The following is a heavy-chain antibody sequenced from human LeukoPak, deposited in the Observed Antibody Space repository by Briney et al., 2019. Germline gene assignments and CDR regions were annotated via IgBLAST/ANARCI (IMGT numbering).Heavy chain of an antibody. CDR2: ISYDGSNK. Sequence: GGSLRLSCAASGFTFSSYAMHWVRQAPGKGLEWVAVISYDGSNKYYADSVKGRFTISRDNSKNTLYLQMNSLRAEDTAVYYCARDARPRITIFGVVDYWGQGTLVTVSS. V-gene: IGHV3-30-3*01. J-gene: IGHJ4*02. D-gene: IGHD3-3*01. CDR3: ARDARPRITIFGVVDY. CDR1: GFTFSSYA.